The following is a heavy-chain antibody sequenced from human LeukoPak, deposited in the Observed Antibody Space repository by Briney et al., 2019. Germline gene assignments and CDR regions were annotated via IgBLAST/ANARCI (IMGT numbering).Heavy chain of an antibody. CDR1: GFTFSSYA. CDR3: ATYYDILTGYHYFDY. Sequence: GGSLRLSCAASGFTFSSYAMSWVRQAPGKGLEWVSAISGASGNTYYEDSVKGRFTISRDNSKNTLYLQMNNLRADDTAVYYCATYYDILTGYHYFDYWGQGTLVTVSS. D-gene: IGHD3-9*01. CDR2: ISGASGNT. J-gene: IGHJ4*02. V-gene: IGHV3-23*01.